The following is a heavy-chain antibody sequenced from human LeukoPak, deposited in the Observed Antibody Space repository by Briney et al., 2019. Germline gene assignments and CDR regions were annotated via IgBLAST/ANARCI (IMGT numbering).Heavy chain of an antibody. D-gene: IGHD6-6*01. Sequence: SETLSLTCTVSGGSISSSSYYWGWIRQPPGKGLEWIGSIYYSGSTYYNPSLKSRVTISVDTSKNQFSLKLSSVTAADTAVYYCARHPTRGARPRAFDIWGQGTMVTVSS. CDR2: IYYSGST. J-gene: IGHJ3*02. V-gene: IGHV4-39*01. CDR1: GGSISSSSYY. CDR3: ARHPTRGARPRAFDI.